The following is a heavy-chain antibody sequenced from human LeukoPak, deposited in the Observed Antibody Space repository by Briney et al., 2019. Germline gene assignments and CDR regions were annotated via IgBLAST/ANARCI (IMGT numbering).Heavy chain of an antibody. CDR3: ARGGSYSSNAFDI. CDR2: INSDGSST. Sequence: PGGSLRLSCAASGFTFSSYWMRWVRQAPGKGLVWVSRINSDGSSTSYADSVKGRFTISRDNAKSTLYLQMNSLRVEDTAVYYCARGGSYSSNAFDIWGQGTMVTVSS. D-gene: IGHD1-26*01. CDR1: GFTFSSYW. J-gene: IGHJ3*02. V-gene: IGHV3-74*01.